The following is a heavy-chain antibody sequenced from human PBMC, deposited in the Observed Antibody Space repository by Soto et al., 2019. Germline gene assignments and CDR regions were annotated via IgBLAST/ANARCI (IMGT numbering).Heavy chain of an antibody. D-gene: IGHD1-26*01. Sequence: GASVKVSCKASGFTFTSSAVQWVRQARGQRLEWIGWIVVGSGNTNYAQKFQERVTITRDMSTSTAYMELSSLRSEDTAVYYCAADRVVSGGLDAFDIWGQGTMVTLSS. V-gene: IGHV1-58*01. CDR3: AADRVVSGGLDAFDI. CDR2: IVVGSGNT. J-gene: IGHJ3*02. CDR1: GFTFTSSA.